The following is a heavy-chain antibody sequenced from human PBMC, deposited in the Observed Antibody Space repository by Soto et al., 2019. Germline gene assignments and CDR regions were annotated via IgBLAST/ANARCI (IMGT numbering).Heavy chain of an antibody. CDR1: GDSVSSNGAC. Sequence: SQTLSLTCVISGDSVSSNGACWNWIRQSPSRGLEWLGRTYYRSKWFLDYAASVQSRMTINPDTSRNQFSLQLNSVTPEDTAVYYCARDPKEVDSYYYYYGMDVWGQGTTVTVSS. CDR2: TYYRSKWFL. J-gene: IGHJ6*02. V-gene: IGHV6-1*01. CDR3: ARDPKEVDSYYYYYGMDV.